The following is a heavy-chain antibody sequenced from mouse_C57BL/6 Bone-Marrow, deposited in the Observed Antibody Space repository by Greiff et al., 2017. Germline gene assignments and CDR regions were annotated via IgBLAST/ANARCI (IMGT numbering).Heavy chain of an antibody. D-gene: IGHD2-2*01. J-gene: IGHJ3*01. CDR1: GYTFTDYY. V-gene: IGHV1-26*01. Sequence: EVQLQQSGPELVKPGASVKISCKASGYTFTDYYMNWVKQSHGKSLEWIGDINPNNGGTSYNQKFKGKATLTVDKSSSTAYMELRSLTSEDSAVYYCAREEGFYYGYEPWFAYWGQGTLVTVSA. CDR3: AREEGFYYGYEPWFAY. CDR2: INPNNGGT.